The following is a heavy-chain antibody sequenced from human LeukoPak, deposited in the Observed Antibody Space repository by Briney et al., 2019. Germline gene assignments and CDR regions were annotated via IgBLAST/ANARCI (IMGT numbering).Heavy chain of an antibody. D-gene: IGHD6-19*01. Sequence: SVKVSCKASGGTFSSYAISWVRQAPGQGLEWMGRIIPILGIANYAQKSQGRVTITADKSTSTAYMELSSLRSEDTAVYYCARDPHIAVAGTGFFDWGQGTLVTVSS. V-gene: IGHV1-69*04. CDR3: ARDPHIAVAGTGFFD. J-gene: IGHJ4*02. CDR2: IIPILGIA. CDR1: GGTFSSYA.